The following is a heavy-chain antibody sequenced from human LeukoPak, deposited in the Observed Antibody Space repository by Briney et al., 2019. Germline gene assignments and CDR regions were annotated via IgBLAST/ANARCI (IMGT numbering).Heavy chain of an antibody. CDR2: INHSGST. CDR1: GGSFSGYY. J-gene: IGHJ4*02. Sequence: SETLSLTCAVYGGSFSGYYWSWIRQPPGKGLEWIGEINHSGSTNYNPSLKSRVTISVDTSKNQFSLKLSSVTAADTAVYYCARDLVYEKYYFDYWGQGTLVTVSS. CDR3: ARDLVYEKYYFDY. V-gene: IGHV4-34*01. D-gene: IGHD2/OR15-2a*01.